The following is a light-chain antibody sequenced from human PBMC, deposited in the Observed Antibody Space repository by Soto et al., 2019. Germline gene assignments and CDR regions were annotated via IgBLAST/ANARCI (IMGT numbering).Light chain of an antibody. CDR3: QQYNNWRIT. CDR2: GAS. J-gene: IGKJ5*01. CDR1: QSVSSN. V-gene: IGKV3-15*01. Sequence: EIVMTQSPATLSVSPGERATLSCRASQSVSSNLAWYQQKPGQAPRLLIYGASTRATGIPARFSGSGSGTEFTLTISSLQSEDFALYYCQQYNNWRITFGQGTRLEIK.